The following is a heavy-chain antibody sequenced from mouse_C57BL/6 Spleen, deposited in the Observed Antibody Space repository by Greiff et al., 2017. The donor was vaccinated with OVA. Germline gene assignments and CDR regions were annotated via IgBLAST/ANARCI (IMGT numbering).Heavy chain of an antibody. CDR2: IDPETGGT. V-gene: IGHV1-15*01. CDR3: TPVSSYVKWYFDV. J-gene: IGHJ1*03. CDR1: GYTFTDYE. D-gene: IGHD1-1*01. Sequence: VQLQQSGAELVRPGASVTLSCKASGYTFTDYEMHWVKQTPVHGLEWIGAIDPETGGTAYNQKFKGKAILTADKSSSTAYMELRSLTSEDSAVYYCTPVSSYVKWYFDVWGTGTTVTVSS.